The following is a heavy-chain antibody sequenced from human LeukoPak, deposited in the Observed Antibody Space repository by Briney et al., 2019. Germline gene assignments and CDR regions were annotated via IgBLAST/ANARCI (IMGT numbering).Heavy chain of an antibody. CDR2: IIPIFGTA. J-gene: IGHJ3*02. CDR1: GGTFSSYA. V-gene: IGHV1-69*05. D-gene: IGHD1-1*01. CDR3: ARLVQLEQGEGAFDI. Sequence: SVKVSCKASGGTFSSYAISWVRQAPGQGLEWMGGIIPIFGTANYAQKFQGRVTITTDESTSTAYMELSSLRSEDTAVYYCARLVQLEQGEGAFDIWGQGTMVTVSS.